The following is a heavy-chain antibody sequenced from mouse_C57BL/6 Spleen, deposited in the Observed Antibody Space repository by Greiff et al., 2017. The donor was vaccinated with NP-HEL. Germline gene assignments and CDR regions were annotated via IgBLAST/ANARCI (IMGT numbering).Heavy chain of an antibody. D-gene: IGHD1-1*01. CDR3: AREGGSSPSDY. CDR1: GYTFTSYW. V-gene: IGHV1-50*01. J-gene: IGHJ2*01. Sequence: QVQLQQPGAELVKPGASVKLSCKASGYTFTSYWMQWVKQRPGQGLEWIGEIDPSDSYTNYNQKFKGKATLTVDTSSSTAYMQLSSLTSEDSAVYYCAREGGSSPSDYWGQGTTLTVSS. CDR2: IDPSDSYT.